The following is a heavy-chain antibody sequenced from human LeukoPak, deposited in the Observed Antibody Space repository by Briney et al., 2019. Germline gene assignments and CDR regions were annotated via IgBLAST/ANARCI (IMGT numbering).Heavy chain of an antibody. CDR2: ISGSGGST. V-gene: IGHV3-23*01. Sequence: GGSLRLSCAASGFTFSSYAMSWVRQAPGKGLEWVSAISGSGGSTYYADSLKGRFTISRDNSKNTLYLQMNSLRAEDTAVYYCAKWDRIMITFGGVIVRWGQGTLVTVSS. D-gene: IGHD3-16*02. J-gene: IGHJ4*02. CDR1: GFTFSSYA. CDR3: AKWDRIMITFGGVIVR.